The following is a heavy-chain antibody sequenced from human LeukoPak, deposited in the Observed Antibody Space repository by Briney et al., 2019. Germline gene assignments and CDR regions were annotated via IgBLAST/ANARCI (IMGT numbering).Heavy chain of an antibody. J-gene: IGHJ6*03. V-gene: IGHV3-74*01. D-gene: IGHD7-27*01. Sequence: GGSLRLSCADCVFTFSSYWMHWVRHAPGKGLVWVSRINSDGSSTSYADSVKGGFTISRDNAKNTLYLQMNSLRAEDTAVYYCASLIAGDNYYYYMDVWGKGTTVTVSS. CDR1: VFTFSSYW. CDR3: ASLIAGDNYYYYMDV. CDR2: INSDGSST.